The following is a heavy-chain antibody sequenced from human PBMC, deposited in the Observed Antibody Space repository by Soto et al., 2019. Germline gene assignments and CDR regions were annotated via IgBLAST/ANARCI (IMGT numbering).Heavy chain of an antibody. CDR2: IIPILGIA. CDR1: GGTFSSYT. Sequence: EASVKVSCKASGGTFSSYTISWVRQAPGQGLEWMGRIIPILGIANYAQKFQGRVTITADKSTSTAYMELSSLRSEDTAVYYCARDTLAHNWFDPWGQGTLVTVSS. V-gene: IGHV1-69*04. CDR3: ARDTLAHNWFDP. J-gene: IGHJ5*02.